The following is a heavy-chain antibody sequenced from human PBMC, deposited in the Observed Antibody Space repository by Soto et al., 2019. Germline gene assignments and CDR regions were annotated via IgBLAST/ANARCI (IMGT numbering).Heavy chain of an antibody. CDR1: GADIKTYS. Sequence: PSETLSLGCSVSGADIKTYSWTWIRQPAGKGLEWIGRIYTSASINYNPSLKGRVTLSVDTSTNQVSLRLASVTAADTAIYYCARDREAGYNFYYGMDVWGQGTTVTVSS. CDR2: IYTSASI. CDR3: ARDREAGYNFYYGMDV. D-gene: IGHD6-19*01. V-gene: IGHV4-4*07. J-gene: IGHJ6*02.